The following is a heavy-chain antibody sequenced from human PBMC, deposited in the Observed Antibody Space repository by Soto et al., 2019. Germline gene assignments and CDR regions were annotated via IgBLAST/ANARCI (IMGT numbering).Heavy chain of an antibody. CDR3: ANSLGFYDSSGYSSY. Sequence: GGSLRLSCAASGFTFSSSVMTWVRQAPGKGLEWVTAISATGGTTYYADSVRGRFTISRDNSKNTLYLQMNRLRADDTAVYFCANSLGFYDSSGYSSYWGQGTLVTVSS. D-gene: IGHD3-22*01. CDR1: GFTFSSSV. J-gene: IGHJ4*02. V-gene: IGHV3-23*01. CDR2: ISATGGTT.